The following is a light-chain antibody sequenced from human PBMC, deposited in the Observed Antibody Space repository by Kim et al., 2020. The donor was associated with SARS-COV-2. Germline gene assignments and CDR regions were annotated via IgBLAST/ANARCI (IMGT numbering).Light chain of an antibody. CDR3: QVWDSSSDHPYWV. CDR1: NIGSKS. V-gene: IGLV3-21*04. Sequence: SYELTQPPSGSVAPGKTARITCGGNNIGSKSVHWYQQKPGQAPVLVIYYDSDRPSGIPERFSGSNSGNTATLTISRVEAGDEADYYCQVWDSSSDHPYWV. J-gene: IGLJ3*02. CDR2: YDS.